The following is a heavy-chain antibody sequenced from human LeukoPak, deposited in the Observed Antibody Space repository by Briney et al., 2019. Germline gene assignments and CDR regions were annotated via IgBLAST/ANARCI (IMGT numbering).Heavy chain of an antibody. CDR1: GFTFSSYS. D-gene: IGHD1-1*01. V-gene: IGHV3-21*01. CDR2: ISSSSSYI. J-gene: IGHJ4*02. CDR3: ARAWNDERGDY. Sequence: GGSLRLSCAASGFTFSSYSMNWVRQAPGKGLEWVSSISSSSSYIYYAGSVKGRFTISRDNAKNSLYLQMNSLRAEDTAVYYCARAWNDERGDYWGQGTLVTVSS.